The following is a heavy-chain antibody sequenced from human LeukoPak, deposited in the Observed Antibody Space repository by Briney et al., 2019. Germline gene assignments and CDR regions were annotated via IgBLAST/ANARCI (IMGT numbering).Heavy chain of an antibody. CDR1: GFTFSSYW. J-gene: IGHJ4*02. Sequence: GGSLRLSCAASGFTFSSYWMSWVRQAPGKGLEWVANIKQDGSEKYYVDSVKGRFTISRDNVKNSLYLQMNSLRAEDTAVYYCARDRPLLVPDTQVHYWGQGTLVTVSS. D-gene: IGHD2-8*02. CDR3: ARDRPLLVPDTQVHY. V-gene: IGHV3-7*01. CDR2: IKQDGSEK.